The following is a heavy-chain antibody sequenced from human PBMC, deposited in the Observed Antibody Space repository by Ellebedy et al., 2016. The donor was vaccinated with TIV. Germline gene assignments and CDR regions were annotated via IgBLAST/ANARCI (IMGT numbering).Heavy chain of an antibody. D-gene: IGHD3-22*01. CDR2: ISPNGGST. V-gene: IGHV3-23*01. CDR3: PRGSAYYNY. J-gene: IGHJ4*02. Sequence: GESLKISCAASGFIFSNYAMSWVRQAPGKGLEWVSTISPNGGSTNYADFVKGRFTVSRDNSKNTLYLQMNSLRAEDTAIYYCPRGSAYYNYWGQGTLVTVSS. CDR1: GFIFSNYA.